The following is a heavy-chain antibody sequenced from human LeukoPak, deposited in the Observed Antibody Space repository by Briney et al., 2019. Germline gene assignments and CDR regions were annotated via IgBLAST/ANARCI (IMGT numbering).Heavy chain of an antibody. J-gene: IGHJ4*02. V-gene: IGHV1-2*02. CDR2: INPNSGGT. D-gene: IGHD6-13*01. CDR1: GYTFTGYF. CDR3: ARVGGSWYLRLGS. Sequence: GASVKVSCKASGYTFTGYFMHWVRQAPGQGLEWMGWINPNSGGTNYAQKFQGRVTMTRDTSINTAYMELSSLRSDDTAVYYCARVGGSWYLRLGSRGQGTLVTVSS.